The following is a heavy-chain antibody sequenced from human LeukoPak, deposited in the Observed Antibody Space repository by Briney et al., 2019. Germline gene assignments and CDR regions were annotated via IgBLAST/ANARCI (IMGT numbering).Heavy chain of an antibody. CDR2: ISGSGGST. CDR3: AKDGAVAGLDY. CDR1: GFTFSSYA. Sequence: GALRLSCAASGFTFSSYAMSWVRQAPGKGLEWVSAISGSGGSTYYADSVKGRFTISRDNSKNTLYLQMNSLRAEDTAIYYCAKDGAVAGLDYWGQGARVTVSS. V-gene: IGHV3-23*01. J-gene: IGHJ4*02. D-gene: IGHD6-19*01.